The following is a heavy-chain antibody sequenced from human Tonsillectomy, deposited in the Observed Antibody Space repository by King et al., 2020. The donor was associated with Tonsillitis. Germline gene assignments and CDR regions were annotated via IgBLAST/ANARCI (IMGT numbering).Heavy chain of an antibody. J-gene: IGHJ4*02. CDR2: MNPNSGNT. CDR3: ARVSDSSGYYYFDY. Sequence: QLVQSGAEVKKPGASVKVSCKASGYTFTSYDINWVRQATGQGLEWMGWMNPNSGNTGYAQKFQGRITMPRNTSISTAYMELSSLRSEDTAVYYCARVSDSSGYYYFDYWGQGTLVTVSS. CDR1: GYTFTSYD. D-gene: IGHD3-22*01. V-gene: IGHV1-8*01.